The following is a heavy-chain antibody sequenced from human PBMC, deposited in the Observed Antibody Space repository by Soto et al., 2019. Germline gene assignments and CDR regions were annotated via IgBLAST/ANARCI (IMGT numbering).Heavy chain of an antibody. CDR1: GFTFSSYD. CDR2: IGTAGDT. J-gene: IGHJ4*02. D-gene: IGHD5-12*01. Sequence: GGSLRLSCAASGFTFSSYDMHWVRQATGKGLEWVSAIGTAGDTYYPGSVKGRFTISRENAKNSLYLQMNSLRAEDTAVYYCARDGGYDSFDYWGQGTLVTVSS. V-gene: IGHV3-13*01. CDR3: ARDGGYDSFDY.